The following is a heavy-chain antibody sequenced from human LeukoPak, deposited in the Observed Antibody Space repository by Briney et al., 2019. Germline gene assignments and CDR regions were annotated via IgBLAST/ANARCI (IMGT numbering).Heavy chain of an antibody. CDR3: ARRTSGYYGSGSYYRVNNWFDP. J-gene: IGHJ5*02. CDR2: IYHSGST. CDR1: GYSISSGYY. D-gene: IGHD3-10*01. Sequence: SETLSLTCTVSGYSISSGYYWGWIRQPPGKGLEWIGSIYHSGSTYYNPSLKSRVTISVDTSKNQFSLKLSSVTAADTAVYYCARRTSGYYGSGSYYRVNNWFDPWGQGTLVTVSS. V-gene: IGHV4-38-2*02.